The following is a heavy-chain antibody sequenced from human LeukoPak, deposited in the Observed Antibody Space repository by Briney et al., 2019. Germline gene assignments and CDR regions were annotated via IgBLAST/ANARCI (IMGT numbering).Heavy chain of an antibody. Sequence: PGGSLRLSCAASGFTFNNYAMTWVRQAPGKGLEWVSAISGSGGSTYYADAVKGRFTISRDNSKNTLYLQMHSLRPEDTAMYYCAKACSGWGCFDPWGQGTLLSAS. CDR1: GFTFNNYA. J-gene: IGHJ5*02. D-gene: IGHD6-19*01. CDR3: AKACSGWGCFDP. CDR2: ISGSGGST. V-gene: IGHV3-23*01.